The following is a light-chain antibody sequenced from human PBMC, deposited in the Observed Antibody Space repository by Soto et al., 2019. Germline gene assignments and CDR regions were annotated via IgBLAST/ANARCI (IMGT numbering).Light chain of an antibody. J-gene: IGKJ3*01. CDR2: GAS. Sequence: EIVLTQSPGTLSLSPGERASLSCSASQSVSSSYLAWYQQKPGQAPRLLIYGASSRATDVPDRFSGSGSGADFTLTISRLEPEDFAVYYCQQRSNWPFTFGPGTKVDNK. CDR1: QSVSSSY. V-gene: IGKV3D-20*02. CDR3: QQRSNWPFT.